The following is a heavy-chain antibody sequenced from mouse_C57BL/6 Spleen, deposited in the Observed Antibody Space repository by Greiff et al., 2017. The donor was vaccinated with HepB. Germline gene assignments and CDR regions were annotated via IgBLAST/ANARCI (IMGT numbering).Heavy chain of an antibody. Sequence: QVQLQQPGAELVRPGSSVKLSCKASGYTFTSYWMDWVKQRPGQGLEWIGNIYPSDSETHYNQKFKDKATLTVDKSSSTAYMQLSSLTSEDSAVYYCAMFHGNYDYAMDYWGQGTSVTVSS. CDR3: AMFHGNYDYAMDY. D-gene: IGHD2-1*01. J-gene: IGHJ4*01. CDR1: GYTFTSYW. V-gene: IGHV1-61*01. CDR2: IYPSDSET.